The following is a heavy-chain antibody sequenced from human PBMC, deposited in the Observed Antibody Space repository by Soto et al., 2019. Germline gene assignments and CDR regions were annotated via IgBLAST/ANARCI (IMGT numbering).Heavy chain of an antibody. Sequence: SETLSLTCTVSGGSVSNSQYFWVWLRQPPGKGLEWIGTISYCGSINYNPSLKSPVTISVDTSKNQFSLKLSSVTAADTAVYYCARYYGSGSPFTHWGQGTLVTVSS. J-gene: IGHJ4*02. CDR1: GGSVSNSQYF. D-gene: IGHD3-10*01. CDR2: ISYCGSI. V-gene: IGHV4-39*01. CDR3: ARYYGSGSPFTH.